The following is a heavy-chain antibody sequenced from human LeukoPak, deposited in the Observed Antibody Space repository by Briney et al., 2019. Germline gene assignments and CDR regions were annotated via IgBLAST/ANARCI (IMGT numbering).Heavy chain of an antibody. CDR2: IYYSGST. CDR1: GGSVSSGSYY. D-gene: IGHD5-18*01. Sequence: SETLSFTCTVSGGSVSSGSYYWSWIRQPPGKGLEWIGYIYYSGSTNYNPSLKSRVTISVDTSKNQFSLKLSSVTAADTAVYYCARLGRYSYGPPFGYWGQGTLVTVSS. J-gene: IGHJ4*02. CDR3: ARLGRYSYGPPFGY. V-gene: IGHV4-61*01.